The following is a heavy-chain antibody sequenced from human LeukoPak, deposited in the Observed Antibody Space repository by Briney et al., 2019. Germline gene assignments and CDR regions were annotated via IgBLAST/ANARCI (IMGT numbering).Heavy chain of an antibody. CDR1: GFTFSSYG. D-gene: IGHD1-26*01. CDR3: ARAGYSGSYQIDY. CDR2: IRYDGSNK. V-gene: IGHV3-30*02. Sequence: PGGSLRLSCAASGFTFSSYGMHWVRQAPGKGLEWVAFIRYDGSNKYYADSVKGRFTISRDNSKNTLYLQMNSLRAEDTAVYYCARAGYSGSYQIDYWGQGTLVTVSS. J-gene: IGHJ4*02.